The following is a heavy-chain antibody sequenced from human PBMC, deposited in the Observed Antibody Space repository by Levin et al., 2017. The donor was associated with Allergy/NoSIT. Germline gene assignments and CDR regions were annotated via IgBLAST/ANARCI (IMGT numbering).Heavy chain of an antibody. CDR1: GYSFTSYW. J-gene: IGHJ3*02. Sequence: PGGSLRLSCKGSGYSFTSYWISWVRQMPGKGLEWMGRIDPSDSYTNYSPSFQGHVTISADKSISTAYLQWSSLKASDTAMYYCARLLPTTVVTLDAFDIWGQGTMVTVSS. V-gene: IGHV5-10-1*01. CDR2: IDPSDSYT. D-gene: IGHD4-23*01. CDR3: ARLLPTTVVTLDAFDI.